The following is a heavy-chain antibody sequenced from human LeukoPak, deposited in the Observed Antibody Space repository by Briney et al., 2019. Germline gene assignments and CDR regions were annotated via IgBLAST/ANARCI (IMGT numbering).Heavy chain of an antibody. J-gene: IGHJ3*02. CDR3: ARGIRGVHDAFDI. D-gene: IGHD3-10*01. V-gene: IGHV4-61*09. CDR2: IYTSGST. CDR1: GGSISSSTYY. Sequence: SETLSLTCTVSGGSISSSTYYWGWIRQPAGKGLEWIGHIYTSGSTNYNPSLKSRVTMSVDTSKNQFSLKLSSVTAADTAVYYCARGIRGVHDAFDIWGQGTMVTVSS.